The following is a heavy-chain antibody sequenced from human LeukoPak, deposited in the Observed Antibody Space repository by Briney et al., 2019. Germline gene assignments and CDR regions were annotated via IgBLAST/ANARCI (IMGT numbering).Heavy chain of an antibody. CDR1: GFTFSSYG. CDR3: ARDTLGEGEDANYAVYYFDY. D-gene: IGHD4/OR15-4a*01. CDR2: ISYDGSNK. J-gene: IGHJ4*02. Sequence: GRSLRLSCAASGFTFSSYGMHWVRQAPGKGLEWVAVISYDGSNKYYADSVKGRFTISRDNSKNTLYLQMNSLRADHTAFYYCARDTLGEGEDANYAVYYFDYWGQGTVVTVSS. V-gene: IGHV3-30*03.